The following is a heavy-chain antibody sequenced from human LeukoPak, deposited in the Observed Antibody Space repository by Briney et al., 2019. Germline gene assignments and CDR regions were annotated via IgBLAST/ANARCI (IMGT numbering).Heavy chain of an antibody. J-gene: IGHJ3*02. CDR3: ARDGEADAFDI. Sequence: SETLSLTCTVSGGSISSFYWSWIRQPPGKGLEWIGYIYYSGSTNYNPSLKSRVTISVDTSKNQFSLKLSSVTAADTAVYYCARDGEADAFDIWGQGTMVTVSS. V-gene: IGHV4-59*01. CDR2: IYYSGST. D-gene: IGHD3-10*01. CDR1: GGSISSFY.